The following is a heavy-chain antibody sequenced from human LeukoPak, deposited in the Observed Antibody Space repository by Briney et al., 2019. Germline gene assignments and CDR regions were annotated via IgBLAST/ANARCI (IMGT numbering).Heavy chain of an antibody. J-gene: IGHJ6*02. CDR3: ARGLYRMDYYYYGMDV. D-gene: IGHD2-15*01. CDR2: ISHDGRTK. CDR1: GFNFDNFA. Sequence: SGGSLRLSCVVSGFNFDNFAMHWVRQPLGKGLEWVAVISHDGRTKYYADSMKGRITISRDNSKNTLYLQMNSLRAEDTAVYYCARGLYRMDYYYYGMDVWGQGTTVTVSS. V-gene: IGHV3-30*04.